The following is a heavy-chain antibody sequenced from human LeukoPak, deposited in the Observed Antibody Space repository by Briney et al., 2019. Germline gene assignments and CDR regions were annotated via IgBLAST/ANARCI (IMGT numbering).Heavy chain of an antibody. CDR3: ARFRTQKYQPGEWFDP. D-gene: IGHD2-2*01. J-gene: IGHJ5*02. CDR1: GGSISSSSYY. Sequence: PSETLSLTCTVSGGSISSSSYYWGWIRQPPGKGLEWIGSIYYSGSTYYNPSLKSRVTMSVDTSKNQFSLKLSSVTAADTAVYYCARFRTQKYQPGEWFDPWGQGTLVTVSS. V-gene: IGHV4-39*07. CDR2: IYYSGST.